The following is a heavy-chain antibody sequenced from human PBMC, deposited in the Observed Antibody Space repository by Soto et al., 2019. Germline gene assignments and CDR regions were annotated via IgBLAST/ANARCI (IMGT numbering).Heavy chain of an antibody. D-gene: IGHD4-17*01. CDR3: ARGTDYADLGNAEYFHP. J-gene: IGHJ1*01. CDR1: GFNFRTYG. Sequence: QVQLVESGGGVVQPGRSLRLSCAASGFNFRTYGIHWVRQAPGKGLEWVALISKDGSHSYYAHSVKGRFTTSRDNSQNEAFLQVNSLRDDETAVYFCARGTDYADLGNAEYFHPWGQGTLVTVSS. V-gene: IGHV3-30*03. CDR2: ISKDGSHS.